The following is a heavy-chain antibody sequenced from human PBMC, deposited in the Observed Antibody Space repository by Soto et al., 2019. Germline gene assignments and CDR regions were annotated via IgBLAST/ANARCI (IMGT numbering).Heavy chain of an antibody. Sequence: LVGLLGLWWAASEFNSSDFRRIWDRRTPGKGLDWVSAISGSGGSTYSADSVKGRFTISRDNSKNTLYLQMSSLRAEDTAVYYCARGFSAGKGSPPDFWDQRSPVTVSS. CDR2: ISGSGGST. CDR3: ARGFSAGKGSPPDF. D-gene: IGHD6-13*01. CDR1: EFNSSDFR. J-gene: IGHJ4*02. V-gene: IGHV3-23*01.